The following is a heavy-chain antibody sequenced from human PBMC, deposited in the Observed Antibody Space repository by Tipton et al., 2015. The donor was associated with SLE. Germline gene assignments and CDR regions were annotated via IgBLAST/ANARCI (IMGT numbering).Heavy chain of an antibody. V-gene: IGHV4-34*01. CDR2: INHSGST. CDR1: GGSFSGYY. CDR3: ARGGYSGSPRDAFDI. Sequence: TLSLTCAVYGGSFSGYYWSWIRQPPGKGLEWIGEINHSGSTNHNPSLKSRVTISVDTSKKQLSLKLSSVTAADTAVYYCARGGYSGSPRDAFDIWGQGTMVTVSS. J-gene: IGHJ3*02. D-gene: IGHD1-26*01.